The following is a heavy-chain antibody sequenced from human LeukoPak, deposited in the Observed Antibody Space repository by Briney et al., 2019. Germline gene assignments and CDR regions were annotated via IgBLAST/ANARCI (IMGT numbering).Heavy chain of an antibody. CDR1: GYTFTGYY. CDR3: ARGEYQLRDNWFDP. D-gene: IGHD2-2*01. V-gene: IGHV1-2*02. CDR2: ISPNSGGT. Sequence: ASVKVSCKASGYTFTGYYMHWVRQAPGQGLEWMGWISPNSGGTNYAQKFQGRVTMTRDTSISTAYMELSRLRSDDTAVYYCARGEYQLRDNWFDPWGQGALVTVSS. J-gene: IGHJ5*02.